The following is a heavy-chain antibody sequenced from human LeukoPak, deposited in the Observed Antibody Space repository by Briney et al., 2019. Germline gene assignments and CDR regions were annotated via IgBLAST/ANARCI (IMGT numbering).Heavy chain of an antibody. CDR1: GGTFSSYI. D-gene: IGHD3-9*01. Sequence: HWASVKVSCKASGGTFSSYIITWVRQAPGQGLEWMGRIIPIFGTPDYAQKFQGRVTITADESTSTAYMELSRLRFEDTAVYYCARQGYTNNLGGYFGDKDDGFDLWGQGTMVTVSS. CDR2: IIPIFGTP. J-gene: IGHJ3*01. CDR3: ARQGYTNNLGGYFGDKDDGFDL. V-gene: IGHV1-69*13.